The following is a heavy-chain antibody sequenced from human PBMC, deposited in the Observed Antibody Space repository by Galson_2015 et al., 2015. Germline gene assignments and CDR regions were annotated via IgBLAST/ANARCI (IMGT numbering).Heavy chain of an antibody. Sequence: PLRLSCAAAGFTFSSYGMHRVGQAPGSGVEWAAVMWVGGSKKYYADSVKGRFPISRDNSKNPLYLHMNSLRAEDTAVYYCARDPCSSTSCFYYYGMDVWGQGTTVTVSS. CDR2: MWVGGSKK. CDR3: ARDPCSSTSCFYYYGMDV. V-gene: IGHV3-33*01. D-gene: IGHD2-2*01. CDR1: GFTFSSYG. J-gene: IGHJ6*02.